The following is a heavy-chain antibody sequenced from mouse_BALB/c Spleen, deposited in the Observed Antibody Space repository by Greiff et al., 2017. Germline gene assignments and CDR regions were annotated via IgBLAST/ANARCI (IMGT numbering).Heavy chain of an antibody. CDR1: GYSITSGYY. D-gene: IGHD1-1*01. Sequence: EVQLQESGPGLVKPSQSLSLTCSVTGYSITSGYYWNWIRQFPGNKLEWMGYISYDGSNNYNPSLKNRISITRDTSKNQFFLKLNSVTTEDTATYYCARDLDYGSRGGYWGQGTTLTVSA. J-gene: IGHJ2*01. CDR3: ARDLDYGSRGGY. V-gene: IGHV3-6*02. CDR2: ISYDGSN.